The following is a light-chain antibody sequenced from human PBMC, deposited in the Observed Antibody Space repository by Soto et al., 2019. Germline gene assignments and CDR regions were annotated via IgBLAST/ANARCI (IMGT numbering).Light chain of an antibody. CDR1: SSDIGRFSY. V-gene: IGLV2-11*01. CDR3: CSYAGSSTYV. CDR2: DVN. Sequence: QSVLTQPHSVSGSPGQSVTISCTGTSSDIGRFSYVTWYQQHPGKAPKLMIYDVNKRPSGVPDRFSGSKSGNTASLTISGIQPKDEADYYCCSYAGSSTYVFGPGTKVTVL. J-gene: IGLJ1*01.